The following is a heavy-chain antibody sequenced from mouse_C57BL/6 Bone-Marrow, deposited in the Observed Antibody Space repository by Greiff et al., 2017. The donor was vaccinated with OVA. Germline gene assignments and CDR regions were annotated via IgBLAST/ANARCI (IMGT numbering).Heavy chain of an antibody. CDR1: GFTFSSYG. D-gene: IGHD2-1*01. Sequence: DVKLVESGGDLVKPGGSLKLSCAASGFTFSSYGMSWVRQTPDKRLEWVATISSGGSYTYYPDSVKGRFTISRDNAKNTLYLQMSSLKSEDTAMYYCARNYEGAMDYWGQGTSVTVSS. CDR2: ISSGGSYT. J-gene: IGHJ4*01. CDR3: ARNYEGAMDY. V-gene: IGHV5-6*02.